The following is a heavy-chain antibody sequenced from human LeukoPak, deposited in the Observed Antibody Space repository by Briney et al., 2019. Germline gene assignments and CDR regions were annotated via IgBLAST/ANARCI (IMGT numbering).Heavy chain of an antibody. CDR1: GGSIRSSYYY. D-gene: IGHD2-15*01. Sequence: SETLSLTCTVSGGSIRSSYYYWGWIRQPPGKGLEWIGSIYDSGSTYYNPSLKSRVTISVVTSKNQFSLKLSSVTAADTAVYYCARDSRWSWFDPWGQGTLVTVSS. CDR2: IYDSGST. J-gene: IGHJ5*02. V-gene: IGHV4-39*07. CDR3: ARDSRWSWFDP.